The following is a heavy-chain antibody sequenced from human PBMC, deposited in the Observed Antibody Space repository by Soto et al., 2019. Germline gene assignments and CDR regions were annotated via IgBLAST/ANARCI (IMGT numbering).Heavy chain of an antibody. CDR3: VCGGNFFVY. CDR2: LDQDGSER. V-gene: IGHV3-7*01. J-gene: IGHJ4*02. Sequence: EVQLVESGGGLVQPGGSLRLSCAASGFTFSTYWMTWVRRPPGKGLEWVANLDQDGSERYYVDSVRGRFTISRYNAKNSLYRLMNSLRAEDTGVYYCVCGGNFFVYWGQGALVTVSP. D-gene: IGHD3-16*01. CDR1: GFTFSTYW.